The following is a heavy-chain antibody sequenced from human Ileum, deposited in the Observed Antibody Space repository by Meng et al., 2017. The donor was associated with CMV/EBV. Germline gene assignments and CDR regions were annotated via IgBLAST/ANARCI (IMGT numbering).Heavy chain of an antibody. D-gene: IGHD4-17*01. CDR1: GYTFVGYY. V-gene: IGHV1-2*02. Sequence: QRPVGQSGAEVKKPGASVKVSCKASGYTFVGYYINWIRQAPGQGFEWMGWINPNTGDTDYAQKFRDRVTMTRDTSISTVFMDLNWLKSDDTAVYYCARGPSNGDFDYWGQGTLVTVSS. CDR3: ARGPSNGDFDY. J-gene: IGHJ4*02. CDR2: INPNTGDT.